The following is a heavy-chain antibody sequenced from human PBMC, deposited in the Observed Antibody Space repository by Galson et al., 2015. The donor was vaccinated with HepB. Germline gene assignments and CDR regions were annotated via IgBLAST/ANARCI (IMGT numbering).Heavy chain of an antibody. J-gene: IGHJ3*02. CDR1: GGTFNSYD. CDR3: ARGGSYFNALDI. D-gene: IGHD1-26*01. V-gene: IGHV1-69*06. Sequence: SVKVSCKASGGTFNSYDITWVRQAPGQGLEWMGGIIPILGTTEYAQKFQDRVTITADKSTSTAYMELSSLRSEDTAVYYCARGGSYFNALDIWGQGTMVTVSS. CDR2: IIPILGTT.